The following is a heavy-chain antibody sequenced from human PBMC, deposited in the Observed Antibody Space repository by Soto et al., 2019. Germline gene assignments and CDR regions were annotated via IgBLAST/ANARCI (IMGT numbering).Heavy chain of an antibody. Sequence: QVQLVQSGAEVKKPGSSVKVSCKASGCTFSSYAISWVRQAPGQGLEWMGGIIPIFGTANYAQKFQGRVTITADKSTSTAYMELSSLRCEDTAVYYCKRAYTMIVVVARGEGYCMDVWGQGTTVTVSS. CDR2: IIPIFGTA. J-gene: IGHJ6*02. D-gene: IGHD3-22*01. CDR3: KRAYTMIVVVARGEGYCMDV. V-gene: IGHV1-69*06. CDR1: GCTFSSYA.